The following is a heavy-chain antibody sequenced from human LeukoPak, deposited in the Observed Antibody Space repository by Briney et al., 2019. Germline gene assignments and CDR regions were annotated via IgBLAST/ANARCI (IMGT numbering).Heavy chain of an antibody. J-gene: IGHJ3*02. Sequence: TGGSLRLSCAASGFTFSSYAMHWVRQAPGKGLEWVEVISYDGSNKYYADSVKGRFTISRDNSKNTLYLQMNSLRAEDTAVYYCARSLTNYGAFDIWGQGTMVTVSS. V-gene: IGHV3-30-3*01. D-gene: IGHD4/OR15-4a*01. CDR3: ARSLTNYGAFDI. CDR1: GFTFSSYA. CDR2: ISYDGSNK.